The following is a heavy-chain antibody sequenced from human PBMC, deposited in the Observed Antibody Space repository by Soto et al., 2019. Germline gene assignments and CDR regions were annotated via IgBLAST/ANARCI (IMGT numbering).Heavy chain of an antibody. CDR2: IVGGSGHT. D-gene: IGHD4-17*01. J-gene: IGHJ2*01. Sequence: QMQLVQSGPEVKKPGTSVKVSCKASGFPFSSSVVQWVRQGRGQRLEWIGWIVGGSGHTKYAQKFQERVSITRDMSTSTAYMELTSLRSEDTAMYYCATPDYGDYWYFDLWGRGTLVTVSS. CDR3: ATPDYGDYWYFDL. CDR1: GFPFSSSV. V-gene: IGHV1-58*01.